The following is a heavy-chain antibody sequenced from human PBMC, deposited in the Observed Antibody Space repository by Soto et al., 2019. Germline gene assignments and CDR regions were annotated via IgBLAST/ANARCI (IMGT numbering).Heavy chain of an antibody. CDR3: AKERRSPNDLYYDILTEGGY. D-gene: IGHD3-9*01. V-gene: IGHV3-23*01. J-gene: IGHJ4*02. CDR1: GFTFSSYA. CDR2: ISGSGGST. Sequence: GGSLRLSCAASGFTFSSYAMSWVRQAPGKGLEWVSAISGSGGSTYYADSVKGRFTISRDNSKNTLYLQMNSLRAEDTAVYYCAKERRSPNDLYYDILTEGGYWGQGTLVTVSS.